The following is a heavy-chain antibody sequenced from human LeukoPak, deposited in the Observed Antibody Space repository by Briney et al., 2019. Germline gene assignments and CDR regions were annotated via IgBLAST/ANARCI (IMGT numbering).Heavy chain of an antibody. V-gene: IGHV3-20*04. CDR3: ARMADSSSWYYFDY. D-gene: IGHD6-13*01. CDR2: INWNGGST. Sequence: GGSLRLSCAASGFTFDDYGMSWVRQAPGKGLEWVSVINWNGGSTGYADSVKGRFTISRDNAKNSLYLQMNSLRAEDTALYYCARMADSSSWYYFDYWGQGNLVTVSS. CDR1: GFTFDDYG. J-gene: IGHJ4*02.